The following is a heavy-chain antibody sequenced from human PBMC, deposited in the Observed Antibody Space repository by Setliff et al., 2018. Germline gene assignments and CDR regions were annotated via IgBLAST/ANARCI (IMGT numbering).Heavy chain of an antibody. Sequence: GASVKVSCKASGYPFIGYFMHWLRQAPGQGLEWMGWINPKTGDTLYAPRFQGRVTMTRDRSSNTAYMDLSRLTSDDTAVYYCARVAYGLEYFQYWGQGTLVTVSS. CDR2: INPKTGDT. CDR3: ARVAYGLEYFQY. CDR1: GYPFIGYF. D-gene: IGHD4-17*01. J-gene: IGHJ1*01. V-gene: IGHV1-2*02.